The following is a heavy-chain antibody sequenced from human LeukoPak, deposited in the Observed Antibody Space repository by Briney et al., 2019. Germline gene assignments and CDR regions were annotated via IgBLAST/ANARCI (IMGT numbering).Heavy chain of an antibody. D-gene: IGHD2-15*01. V-gene: IGHV3-23*01. CDR1: GFTFSSYA. CDR2: ISGSGGST. J-gene: IGHJ4*02. CDR3: AKCSGGSCYSCIDY. Sequence: GGSLRLSCAASGFTFSSYAMSWVRQAPGKGLEWVSAISGSGGSTYYADSVKGRFTISRDNSKNTLYLQVNSLRAEDTAVYYCAKCSGGSCYSCIDYWGQGTLVTVSS.